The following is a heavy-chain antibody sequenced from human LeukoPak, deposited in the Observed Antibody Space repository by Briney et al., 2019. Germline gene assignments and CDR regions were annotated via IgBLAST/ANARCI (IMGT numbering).Heavy chain of an antibody. D-gene: IGHD2-2*01. CDR1: GYSISSGYY. J-gene: IGHJ5*02. CDR2: IYHSGST. V-gene: IGHV4-38-2*02. CDR3: ARKKDIVVVPAAIVDAGFDP. Sequence: SETLSLTCTVSGYSISSGYYWGWIRQPPGKGLEWTGSIYHSGSTYHNPSLKSRVTISVDTSKNQFSLKLSSVTAADTAVYYCARKKDIVVVPAAIVDAGFDPWGQGTLVTVSS.